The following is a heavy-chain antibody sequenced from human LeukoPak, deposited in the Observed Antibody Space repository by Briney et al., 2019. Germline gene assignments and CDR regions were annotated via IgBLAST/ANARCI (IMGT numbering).Heavy chain of an antibody. Sequence: HPGGSLRLSCAASGFTFSSYAMHWVRQAPGKGLEWVAVISYDGSNKYYADSVKGRFTISRDNSKNTLYLQMNSLRAEDTAVYYCARASEAVADSFDYWGQGTLVTVSS. D-gene: IGHD6-19*01. CDR1: GFTFSSYA. V-gene: IGHV3-30*04. J-gene: IGHJ4*02. CDR2: ISYDGSNK. CDR3: ARASEAVADSFDY.